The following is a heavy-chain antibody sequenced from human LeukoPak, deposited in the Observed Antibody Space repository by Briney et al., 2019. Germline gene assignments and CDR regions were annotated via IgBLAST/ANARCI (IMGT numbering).Heavy chain of an antibody. D-gene: IGHD2-15*01. Sequence: SGPTLVKPTQTLTLTCTFSGFSLSTSGVGVGWIRQPPGKALEWLALIYWNDDKRYSPSLKSRLTNTKDTSKNQVVLTMTNMDPVDTATYYCAHSQVVAARNWFDPWGQGTLVTVSS. CDR2: IYWNDDK. J-gene: IGHJ5*02. CDR3: AHSQVVAARNWFDP. V-gene: IGHV2-5*01. CDR1: GFSLSTSGVG.